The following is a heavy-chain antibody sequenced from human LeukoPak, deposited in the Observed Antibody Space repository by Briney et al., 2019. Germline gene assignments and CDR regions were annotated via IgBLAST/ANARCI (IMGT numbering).Heavy chain of an antibody. J-gene: IGHJ4*02. CDR2: ISGSDYA. V-gene: IGHV3-23*01. CDR3: AKGVRYLDWWILDY. CDR1: GFTFSNYA. D-gene: IGHD3-9*01. Sequence: PGGSLRLSCAASGFTFSNYAMGWVRQAPGKGLEWVSGISGSDYAYYTDSVKGRLTISRDNSKNTLYLQMNTLRAEDTAVYYCAKGVRYLDWWILDYWGQGTLVPVSS.